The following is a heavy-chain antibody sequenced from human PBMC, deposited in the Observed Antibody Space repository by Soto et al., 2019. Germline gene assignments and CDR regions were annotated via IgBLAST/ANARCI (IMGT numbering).Heavy chain of an antibody. D-gene: IGHD6-19*01. CDR3: ARSAGWYAVHS. V-gene: IGHV4-4*02. CDR2: VFHTGTT. J-gene: IGHJ4*02. CDR1: GDSVSSPYY. Sequence: QVQLQESGPGLVKPSGTLSLTCAVSGDSVSSPYYWCWVRQPPGKGLEWIGEVFHTGTTSYNPSLRSRVTISMDKSINHFSLDLSSMTAADTAVYYCARSAGWYAVHSWGPGTLVIVSS.